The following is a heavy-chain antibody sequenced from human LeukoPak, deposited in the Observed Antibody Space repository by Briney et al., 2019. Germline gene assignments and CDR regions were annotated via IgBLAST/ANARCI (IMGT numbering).Heavy chain of an antibody. J-gene: IGHJ4*02. CDR3: ARRYSGSYLVDY. CDR2: IYPGDPET. Sequence: GESLKISCKGSGYSFNNYWIGWVRQMPGKGLEWMAIIYPGDPETKYSPSFQGQVTISADKSISTAYLQWSSLKASDTAMYYCARRYSGSYLVDYWGQGTLVTVSS. CDR1: GYSFNNYW. D-gene: IGHD1-26*01. V-gene: IGHV5-51*01.